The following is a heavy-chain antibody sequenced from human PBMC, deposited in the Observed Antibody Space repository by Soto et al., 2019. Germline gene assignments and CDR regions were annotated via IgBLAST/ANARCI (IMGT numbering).Heavy chain of an antibody. CDR3: AKIKGFSGMDV. CDR1: GFTFSSYG. CDR2: ISYDGSNK. V-gene: IGHV3-30*18. Sequence: SLRLSCAASGFTFSSYGMHWVRQAPGKGLEWVAVISYDGSNKYYADSVKGRFTISRDNSKNTLYLQMNSLRAEDTAVYYCAKIKGFSGMDVWGQGTAVTVYS. J-gene: IGHJ6*02.